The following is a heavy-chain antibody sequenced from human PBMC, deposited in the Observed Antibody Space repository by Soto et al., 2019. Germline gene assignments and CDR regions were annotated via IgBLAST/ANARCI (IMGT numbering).Heavy chain of an antibody. J-gene: IGHJ6*02. CDR3: AKEEGVRFSKYYYYGMDV. Sequence: GGSLRLSCAASGFTFSSYGMHWVRQAPGKGLEWVAVISYDGSNKYYADSVKGRFTISRDNSKNTLYLQMNSLRAEDTAVYYCAKEEGVRFSKYYYYGMDVWGQGTTVTVSS. V-gene: IGHV3-30*18. CDR2: ISYDGSNK. CDR1: GFTFSSYG. D-gene: IGHD3-3*01.